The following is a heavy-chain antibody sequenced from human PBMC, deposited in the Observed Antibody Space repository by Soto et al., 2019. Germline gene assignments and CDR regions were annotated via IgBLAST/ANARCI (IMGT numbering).Heavy chain of an antibody. Sequence: QLQLQESGPGLVKPSETLSLSCTVSGGSITSSSYWGWIRQHPGKGLEWIGSIYSTGNTYYNPSLKGRVTISADTSKNQFCLNLSSVTAADTAVYYCSSSSRYSTDVWGQGTTVYVSS. D-gene: IGHD2-2*01. CDR1: GGSITSSSY. V-gene: IGHV4-39*01. CDR2: IYSTGNT. CDR3: SSSSRYSTDV. J-gene: IGHJ6*02.